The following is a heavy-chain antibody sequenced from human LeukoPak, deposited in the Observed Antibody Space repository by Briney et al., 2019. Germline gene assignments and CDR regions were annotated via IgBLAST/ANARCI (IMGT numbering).Heavy chain of an antibody. J-gene: IGHJ4*02. D-gene: IGHD3-22*01. Sequence: ASVKVYCTASGYTFTSYDISWVRQATGQGLEWMGWMNPNSGNTGYAQKFQGRVTMTRNTSISTAYMELSSLRSEDTAVYYCARDLSGSGDYWGQGTLVTVSS. V-gene: IGHV1-8*01. CDR2: MNPNSGNT. CDR1: GYTFTSYD. CDR3: ARDLSGSGDY.